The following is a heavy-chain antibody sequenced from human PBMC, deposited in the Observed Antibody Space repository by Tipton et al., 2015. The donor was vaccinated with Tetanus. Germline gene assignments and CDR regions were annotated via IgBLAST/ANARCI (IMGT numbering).Heavy chain of an antibody. CDR3: ARQSGDSPTDY. CDR1: GFTFSSYD. J-gene: IGHJ4*02. D-gene: IGHD3-3*01. Sequence: SLRLSCAASGFTFSSYDMNWVRLAPGKGLEWVSSVTSSSSHQFYADSAKGRFTISRDNAKNSLSLQMNSLRIEDTAVYYCARQSGDSPTDYWGQGTLVTVSS. V-gene: IGHV3-21*06. CDR2: VTSSSSHQ.